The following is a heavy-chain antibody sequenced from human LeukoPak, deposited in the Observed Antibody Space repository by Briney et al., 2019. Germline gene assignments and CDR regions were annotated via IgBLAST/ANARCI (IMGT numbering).Heavy chain of an antibody. V-gene: IGHV4-39*01. J-gene: IGHJ4*02. CDR1: GGSISSSSYY. CDR3: ARRRDYDILTGYVDY. Sequence: PSETLSLTCTVSGGSISSSSYYWGWIRQPPGKGLEWIGSIYYSGSTYYNPSLKSRVTISVDTSKNQFSLKLSSVTAADTAVYYCARRRDYDILTGYVDYWGQGTLVTVSS. D-gene: IGHD3-9*01. CDR2: IYYSGST.